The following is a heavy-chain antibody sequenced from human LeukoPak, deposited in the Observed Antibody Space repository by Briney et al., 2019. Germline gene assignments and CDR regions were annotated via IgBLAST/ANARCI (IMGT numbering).Heavy chain of an antibody. D-gene: IGHD2-21*01. J-gene: IGHJ3*02. CDR1: GGSISSGGYY. CDR2: IYHSGST. Sequence: SETLSLTCTVSGGSISSGGYYWSWIRQPPGKGLEWIGYIYHSGSTYYNPSLKSRVTISVDRSKNQFSLKLSSVTAADTAVYYCARDQVSDCLECLDAFDIWGQGTMVTVSS. V-gene: IGHV4-30-2*01. CDR3: ARDQVSDCLECLDAFDI.